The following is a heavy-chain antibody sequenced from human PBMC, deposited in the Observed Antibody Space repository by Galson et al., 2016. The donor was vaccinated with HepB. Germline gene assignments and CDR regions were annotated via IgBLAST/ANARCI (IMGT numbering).Heavy chain of an antibody. V-gene: IGHV3-33*01. CDR2: IWYDGSNT. Sequence: SLRLSCAASGFIFSSYGMHWVRQAPGRELEWVAVIWYDGSNTYYADSVKGRFTISRDNSKNTLYMQMNSLRAEDTAVYYCARAMLDIRGNVFDIWGQGTMVTASS. CDR3: ARAMLDIRGNVFDI. CDR1: GFIFSSYG. J-gene: IGHJ3*02. D-gene: IGHD3-10*01.